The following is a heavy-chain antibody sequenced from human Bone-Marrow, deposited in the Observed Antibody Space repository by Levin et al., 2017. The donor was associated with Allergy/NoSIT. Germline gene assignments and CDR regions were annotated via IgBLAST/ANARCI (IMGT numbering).Heavy chain of an antibody. D-gene: IGHD2-2*01. Sequence: GESLQISCKASGYTFNSYALSWVRQAPGQGLEWLAWINTYNGNTNYAQKVQGRVTLTTDTSTNTAYMELRSLRSDDTAVYYCARVGCSSTSCYVGNWFDPWGQGTLVTVSS. CDR1: GYTFNSYA. J-gene: IGHJ5*02. CDR3: ARVGCSSTSCYVGNWFDP. CDR2: INTYNGNT. V-gene: IGHV1-18*01.